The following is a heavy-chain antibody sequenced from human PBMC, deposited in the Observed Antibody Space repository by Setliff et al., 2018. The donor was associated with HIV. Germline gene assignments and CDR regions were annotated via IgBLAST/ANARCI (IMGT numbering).Heavy chain of an antibody. CDR3: ARGYPIGLYYFDY. Sequence: QTGGSLRPSCAASGFTVNNNYMSWVRQAPGKGLEWVSVLYSGGSTYYADSVKGRFTISRDTPKNTLYLQMNNLRVEDTAVYYCARGYPIGLYYFDYWGQGTLVTVSS. D-gene: IGHD3-16*02. CDR2: LYSGGST. V-gene: IGHV3-66*02. J-gene: IGHJ4*02. CDR1: GFTVNNNY.